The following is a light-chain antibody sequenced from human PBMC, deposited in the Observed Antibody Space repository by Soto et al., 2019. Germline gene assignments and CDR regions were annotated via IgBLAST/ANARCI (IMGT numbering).Light chain of an antibody. J-gene: IGLJ2*01. Sequence: QSVVTQPPSVSGAPGKRVTISCTGSSSNIGAGYDVHWYQQLPGSAPKFLIYANNNRPSGVPDRFSGSKSGTSASLAITGLQAEDEADYYCQSYDSRLSGVLFGGGTKLTVL. V-gene: IGLV1-40*01. CDR1: SSNIGAGYD. CDR3: QSYDSRLSGVL. CDR2: ANN.